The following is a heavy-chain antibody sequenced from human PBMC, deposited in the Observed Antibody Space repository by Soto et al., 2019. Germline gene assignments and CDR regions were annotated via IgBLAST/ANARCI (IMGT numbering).Heavy chain of an antibody. CDR2: IRSKANSYAT. D-gene: IGHD4-4*01. V-gene: IGHV3-73*01. Sequence: GGSLRLSCAASGFTFSGSAMHWVRQASGKGLEWVGRIRSKANSYATAYAASVKGRFTISRDDSKNTAYLQMNSLKTEDTAVYYCTRVPAPEAVTTLNYYFDYWGQGTLVTVSS. CDR3: TRVPAPEAVTTLNYYFDY. CDR1: GFTFSGSA. J-gene: IGHJ4*02.